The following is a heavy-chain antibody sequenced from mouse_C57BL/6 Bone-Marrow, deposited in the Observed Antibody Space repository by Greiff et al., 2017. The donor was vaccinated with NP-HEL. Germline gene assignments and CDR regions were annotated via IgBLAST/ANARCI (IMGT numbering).Heavy chain of an antibody. J-gene: IGHJ4*01. D-gene: IGHD2-14*01. CDR1: GYTFTDYN. Sequence: VQLQQSGPELVKPGASVKIPCKASGYTFTDYNMDWVKQSHGKSLEWIGDINPNNGGTIYNQKFKGKATLTVDKSSSTAYMELRSLTSEDTAVYYCARSPYGYDGGYYAMDYWGQGTSVTVSS. V-gene: IGHV1-18*01. CDR2: INPNNGGT. CDR3: ARSPYGYDGGYYAMDY.